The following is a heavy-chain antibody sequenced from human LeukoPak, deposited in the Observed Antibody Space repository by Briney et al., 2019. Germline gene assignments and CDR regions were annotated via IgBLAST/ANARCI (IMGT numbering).Heavy chain of an antibody. D-gene: IGHD6-19*01. CDR1: GGSISSSPYY. Sequence: SETLSLTCTVSGGSISSSPYYWGWIRQPPGKGLEWIGNIYYSGSTYYNPSLKTRVTISVDTSKNQFSLKLTSVTAADTAVYYRARHASVDGNWPRPLDYWGQGSLVTVSS. CDR3: ARHASVDGNWPRPLDY. V-gene: IGHV4-39*01. CDR2: IYYSGST. J-gene: IGHJ4*02.